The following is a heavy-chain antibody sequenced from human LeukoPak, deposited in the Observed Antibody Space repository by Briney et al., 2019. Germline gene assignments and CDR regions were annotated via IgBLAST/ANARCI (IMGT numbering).Heavy chain of an antibody. CDR2: ITGGGGST. CDR3: AKDRSYSGFSGRGAYFDY. Sequence: GGSLRLSCAASGFTFSSYAMSWVRQAPGKGLEWVSAITGGGGSTYYADSVKGRFTISRDNSKNTLYLQMNSLRAEDTAVYYCAKDRSYSGFSGRGAYFDYWGQGTLDTVSS. CDR1: GFTFSSYA. V-gene: IGHV3-23*01. J-gene: IGHJ4*02. D-gene: IGHD3-10*01.